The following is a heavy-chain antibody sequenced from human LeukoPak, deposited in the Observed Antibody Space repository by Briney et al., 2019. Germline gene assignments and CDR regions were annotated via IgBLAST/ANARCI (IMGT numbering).Heavy chain of an antibody. CDR2: TSDSGGST. J-gene: IGHJ5*02. Sequence: GGSLRLSCAASGFTFSSYAMSWVRQAPGQGLEWVSTTSDSGGSTYYADSVKGRFTISRDNFKNTLYLQMNSLRDDDTAVYYCATLPDFGAGSYRWSDPWGQGTLVIVSS. V-gene: IGHV3-23*01. CDR3: ATLPDFGAGSYRWSDP. CDR1: GFTFSSYA. D-gene: IGHD3-16*02.